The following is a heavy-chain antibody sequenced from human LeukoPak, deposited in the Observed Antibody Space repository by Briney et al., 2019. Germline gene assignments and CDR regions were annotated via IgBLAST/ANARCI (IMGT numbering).Heavy chain of an antibody. D-gene: IGHD3-10*01. Sequence: PGGSLRLSCAASGFTFSSYSMNWVRQAPGKGLEWVSSISSSSYIYYADSVKGRFTISRDNAKNSLYLQMNSLRAEDTAVYYCARDRYAGGSGSYYPTSFDYWGQGTLVTVSS. CDR1: GFTFSSYS. CDR2: ISSSSYI. CDR3: ARDRYAGGSGSYYPTSFDY. V-gene: IGHV3-21*01. J-gene: IGHJ4*02.